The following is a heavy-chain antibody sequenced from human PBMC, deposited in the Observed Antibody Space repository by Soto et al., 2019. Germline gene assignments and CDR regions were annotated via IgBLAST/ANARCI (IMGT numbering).Heavy chain of an antibody. CDR3: ARDLGY. J-gene: IGHJ4*02. V-gene: IGHV3-30-3*01. CDR1: GFTISSYA. Sequence: QVQLVESGGGVVQPGRSLRLSCAASGFTISSYAMHWVRQAPGKGLEWVAVISYDGSNKYYADSVKGRFTISRDNSKNTLYLQMNSLRAEDTAVYYCARDLGYWGQGTLVTVSS. CDR2: ISYDGSNK.